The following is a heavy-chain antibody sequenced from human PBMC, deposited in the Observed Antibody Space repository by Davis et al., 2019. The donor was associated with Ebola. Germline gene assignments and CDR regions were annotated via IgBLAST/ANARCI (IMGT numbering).Heavy chain of an antibody. CDR1: GYTLTDYQ. J-gene: IGHJ4*02. CDR3: ARSATGHFFFDY. CDR2: INPISGHT. D-gene: IGHD1-1*01. V-gene: IGHV1-2*02. Sequence: ASVKVSCKASGYTLTDYQMHWVRQVPGQGLEWMGGINPISGHTNYAEKFQGRVTMTRDTSLSTAYMELNRLKSGDTAVYHCARSATGHFFFDYWGQGTLVTVSS.